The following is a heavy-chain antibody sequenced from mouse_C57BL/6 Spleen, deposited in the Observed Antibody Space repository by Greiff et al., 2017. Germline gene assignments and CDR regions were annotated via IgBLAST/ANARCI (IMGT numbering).Heavy chain of an antibody. J-gene: IGHJ1*03. Sequence: QVQLQQSGAELMKPGASVKLSCKATGYTFTGYWIEWVKQRPGHGLEWIGEILPGSGSTNYNEKFKGKATFTADTSSNTAYMQLSRLTTEDSAIYYCARSPLYYGSSYGYFDVWGTGTTVTVSS. V-gene: IGHV1-9*01. CDR3: ARSPLYYGSSYGYFDV. CDR2: ILPGSGST. CDR1: GYTFTGYW. D-gene: IGHD1-1*01.